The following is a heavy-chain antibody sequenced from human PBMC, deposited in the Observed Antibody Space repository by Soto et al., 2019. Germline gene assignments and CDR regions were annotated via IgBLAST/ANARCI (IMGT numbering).Heavy chain of an antibody. Sequence: GGSLRLSCAASGFTFSSYGMHWVRQAPGKGLEWVAVIWYDGSNKYYADSVKGRFTISRDNSKNTLYLQMNSLRAEDTAVYYCAREDTAMVPPDYYYGMDVWGQGTTVTVSS. CDR2: IWYDGSNK. CDR1: GFTFSSYG. V-gene: IGHV3-33*01. J-gene: IGHJ6*02. D-gene: IGHD5-18*01. CDR3: AREDTAMVPPDYYYGMDV.